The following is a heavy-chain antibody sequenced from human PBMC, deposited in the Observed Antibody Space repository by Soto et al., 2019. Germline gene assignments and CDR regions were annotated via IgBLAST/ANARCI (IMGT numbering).Heavy chain of an antibody. J-gene: IGHJ5*02. CDR2: ISGSGGST. Sequence: GPALIVRWAASGRAFSTEAISWVRQAPGKGLEWVSAISGSGGSTYYADSVKGRFTISRDNSKNTLYLQMNSLRAEDTAVYYCAKDTLLDPWGQGTLVTVSS. CDR1: GRAFSTEA. V-gene: IGHV3-23*01. D-gene: IGHD3-10*01. CDR3: AKDTLLDP.